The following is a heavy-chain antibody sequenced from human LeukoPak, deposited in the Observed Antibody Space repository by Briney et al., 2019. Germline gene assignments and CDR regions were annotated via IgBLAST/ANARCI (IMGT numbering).Heavy chain of an antibody. CDR1: GYTFTSYD. Sequence: ASVKVSCKASGYTFTSYDINWVRQATGQGLEWMGWINPNSGGTNYAQKFQGRVTMTRDTSISTAYMELSRLRSDDTAVYYCARAYYDFWSGYPPVSYYYYYMDVWGKGTTVTVS. J-gene: IGHJ6*03. D-gene: IGHD3-3*01. V-gene: IGHV1-2*02. CDR3: ARAYYDFWSGYPPVSYYYYYMDV. CDR2: INPNSGGT.